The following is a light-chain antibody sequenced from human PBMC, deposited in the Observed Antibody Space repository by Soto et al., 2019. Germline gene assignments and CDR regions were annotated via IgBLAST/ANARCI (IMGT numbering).Light chain of an antibody. V-gene: IGLV2-14*03. CDR3: CSYSGSSTIVV. CDR1: SSDVGRYYF. CDR2: DVD. J-gene: IGLJ3*02. Sequence: QSALTQPASVSGSPGQSITISCTGTSSDVGRYYFVSWYQQHPGKAPRLMIFDVDNRPSGVSTRFSGSKSGNTASLTISGLQAEDEADYYCCSYSGSSTIVVFGGGTKLTVL.